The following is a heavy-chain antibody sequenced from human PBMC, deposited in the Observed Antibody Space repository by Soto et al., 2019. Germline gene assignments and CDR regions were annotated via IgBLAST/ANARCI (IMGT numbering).Heavy chain of an antibody. CDR2: ISAYNGNT. Sequence: ASVKVSCKASGYTFTIYGISWVRQAPGQGLEWMGWISAYNGNTNYAQKLQGRVTMTTDTSTSTAYMELRSLRSDDTAVYYCARVQYTSKAVAGVTWFAPGAQGTVVPFSA. V-gene: IGHV1-18*01. D-gene: IGHD6-19*01. CDR1: GYTFTIYG. J-gene: IGHJ5*02. CDR3: ARVQYTSKAVAGVTWFAP.